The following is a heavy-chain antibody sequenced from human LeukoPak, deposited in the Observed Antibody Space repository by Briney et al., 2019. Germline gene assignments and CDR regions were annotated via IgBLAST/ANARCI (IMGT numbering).Heavy chain of an antibody. J-gene: IGHJ4*02. CDR2: INHSGST. CDR3: ARADIVVVPAALYYFDC. CDR1: GGPFSGYY. Sequence: SETLSLTCAVYGGPFSGYYWSWIRQPPGKGLEWIGEINHSGSTNYNPSLKSRVTISVDTSKNQFSLKLSSVTAADTAVYYCARADIVVVPAALYYFDCWGQGTLVTVSS. D-gene: IGHD2-2*01. V-gene: IGHV4-34*01.